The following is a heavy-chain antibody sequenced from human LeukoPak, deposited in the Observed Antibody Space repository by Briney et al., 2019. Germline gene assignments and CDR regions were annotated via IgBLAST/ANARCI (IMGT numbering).Heavy chain of an antibody. CDR1: GGSLSSYT. CDR2: IYTSGST. CDR3: ARVVGGVGLDY. Sequence: SETLSLTCTVSGGSLSSYTWHWIRQPPGKGLEWIGYIYTSGSTNYHPSLKSRVTISVDTSKNQFSLKLSSVTAADTAVYYCARVVGGVGLDYWGQGTLVTVSS. D-gene: IGHD3-16*01. V-gene: IGHV4-4*09. J-gene: IGHJ4*02.